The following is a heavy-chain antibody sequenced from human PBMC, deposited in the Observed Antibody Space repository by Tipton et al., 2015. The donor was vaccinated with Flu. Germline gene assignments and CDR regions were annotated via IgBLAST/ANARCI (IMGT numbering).Heavy chain of an antibody. CDR2: NSHGGTT. J-gene: IGHJ4*02. D-gene: IGHD3-10*01. CDR1: GYPITSGYY. V-gene: IGHV4-38-2*01. Sequence: TLSLTCAVSGYPITSGYYWVWLRPSPGKGLEWIGSNSHGGTTYCQSPRKRRLTLSMDATRNQFSLQLSSVSAAVTAVYYYARGERSAVRGGIEYWGQGALVAVSS. CDR3: ARGERSAVRGGIEY.